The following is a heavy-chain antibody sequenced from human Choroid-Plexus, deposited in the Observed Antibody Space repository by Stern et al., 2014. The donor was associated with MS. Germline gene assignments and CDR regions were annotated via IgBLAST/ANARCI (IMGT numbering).Heavy chain of an antibody. CDR3: AKDRQYLTYFFDH. J-gene: IGHJ5*02. CDR1: GFTFGSCA. Sequence: MQLVESGGGVVQPGRPLRLSCVASGFTFGSCAMHWVRQAPGKGLEWVAGVSYDGSNKYYADSVKGRFTISRDNSQNTLYMQMSXXXXXXTAVYYCAKDRQYLTYFFDHWGQGSLVTVSS. CDR2: VSYDGSNK. V-gene: IGHV3-30*18. D-gene: IGHD2/OR15-2a*01.